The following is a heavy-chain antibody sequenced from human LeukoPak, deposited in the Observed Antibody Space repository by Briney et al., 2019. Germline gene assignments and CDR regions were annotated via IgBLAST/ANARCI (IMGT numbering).Heavy chain of an antibody. Sequence: GASVKVSCKASGGTFSSYAISWVRQAPGQGHEWVGGIIPIFGTANYAQKFQGRVTITTDESTSTAYMELSRLRSDDTAVYYCARESGSGWSDFDYWGQGTLVTVSS. V-gene: IGHV1-69*05. CDR2: IIPIFGTA. CDR3: ARESGSGWSDFDY. J-gene: IGHJ4*02. CDR1: GGTFSSYA. D-gene: IGHD6-19*01.